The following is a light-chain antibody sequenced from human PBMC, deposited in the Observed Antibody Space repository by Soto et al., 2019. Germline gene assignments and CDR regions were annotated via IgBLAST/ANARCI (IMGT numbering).Light chain of an antibody. J-gene: IGKJ5*01. V-gene: IGKV1D-12*01. CDR2: AAS. CDR3: QQANSFPIT. Sequence: DIQMTQSPSSVSASVGDRVTITCRASQGFSAWLAWYQQKPGKAPKLLIYAASSLQSGVPSRFNGNGFGTDFTLTISSLQPEDVATYYCQQANSFPITFGQGTRLEIK. CDR1: QGFSAW.